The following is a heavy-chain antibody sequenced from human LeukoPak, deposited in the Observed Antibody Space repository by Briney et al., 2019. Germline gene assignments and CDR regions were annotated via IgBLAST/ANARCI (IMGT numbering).Heavy chain of an antibody. J-gene: IGHJ4*02. CDR3: ARRGITYSSSFFAF. D-gene: IGHD6-13*01. CDR1: GGSICRSNYY. Sequence: SETLSLTCTVSGGSICRSNYYWGWIRQPPGKGLEWIGSTFYSGSTYYNQSLKSRVTISVDTSKNQFSLKVSSVTAADTATYYCARRGITYSSSFFAFWGQGALVTVSS. V-gene: IGHV4-39*01. CDR2: TFYSGST.